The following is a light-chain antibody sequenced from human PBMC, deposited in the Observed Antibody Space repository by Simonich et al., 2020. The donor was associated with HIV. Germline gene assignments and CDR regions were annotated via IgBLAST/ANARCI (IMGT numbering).Light chain of an antibody. Sequence: EIVMTQSPATLSVSPGDTATLSCRASQSVSSNLAWYQQKPGQAPRLLIYDASTRATGIPARFSGSGSGTEFTLTINRMQSEDFAVYYCQQYNNWPRTFGLGTKVEMK. J-gene: IGKJ1*01. CDR2: DAS. CDR3: QQYNNWPRT. V-gene: IGKV3-15*01. CDR1: QSVSSN.